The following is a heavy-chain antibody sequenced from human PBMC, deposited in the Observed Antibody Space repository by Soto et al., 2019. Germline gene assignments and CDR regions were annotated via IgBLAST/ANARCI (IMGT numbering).Heavy chain of an antibody. Sequence: QITLKESGTTLVKPTQTLMLTCIFSGFSLTTRGVGVGWIRQPPGKALEWLALIYWDDDKRYSPSLKSRLTIPKETSKNLVVRTMTNTDPADTATYFCAHRTTTVTWGFDPWGQGTLVTVSS. CDR3: AHRTTTVTWGFDP. CDR1: GFSLTTRGVG. CDR2: IYWDDDK. J-gene: IGHJ5*02. V-gene: IGHV2-5*02. D-gene: IGHD4-17*01.